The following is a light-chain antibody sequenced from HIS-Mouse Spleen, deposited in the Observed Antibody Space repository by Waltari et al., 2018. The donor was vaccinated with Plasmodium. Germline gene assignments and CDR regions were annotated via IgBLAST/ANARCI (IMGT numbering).Light chain of an antibody. V-gene: IGKV1-6*01. J-gene: IGKJ2*01. CDR3: LQDYNYPYT. Sequence: AIQMTQSPSSLSASVGDRVTITCQASQGIRNDLGWYQQKPGKAPKLLISAASSLQSGVPSRFSGSGSGTDFTLTISSLQPEDFATYYCLQDYNYPYTLGQGTKLEIK. CDR1: QGIRND. CDR2: AAS.